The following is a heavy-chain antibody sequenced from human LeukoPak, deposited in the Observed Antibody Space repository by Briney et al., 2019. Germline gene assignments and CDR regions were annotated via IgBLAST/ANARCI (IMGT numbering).Heavy chain of an antibody. J-gene: IGHJ1*01. Sequence: SVKVSCKASGCTFSSYAISWVRQAPGQGLEWIGRIIPILGIANYAQKFQGRVTITADKSTSTAYMELSSLRSEDTAVYYCARGRIVGATHEYFQQWGQGTLVTVSS. CDR1: GCTFSSYA. CDR3: ARGRIVGATHEYFQQ. D-gene: IGHD1-26*01. V-gene: IGHV1-69*04. CDR2: IIPILGIA.